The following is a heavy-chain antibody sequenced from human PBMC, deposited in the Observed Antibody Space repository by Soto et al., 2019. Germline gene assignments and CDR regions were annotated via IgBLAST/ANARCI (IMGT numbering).Heavy chain of an antibody. Sequence: QVRLQQWGAGLLKPSETLSLTCAVSGGSFSGYIWTWIRQTPGKGLQWIGQINHSGSSIYNPSLKNPVTISTMSNNKFSLELSSVTAADTAVYYCTRGLFSGSSYSGSWYYFDSWGQGTMVTVSS. V-gene: IGHV4-34*01. J-gene: IGHJ4*02. CDR3: TRGLFSGSSYSGSWYYFDS. D-gene: IGHD1-26*01. CDR1: GGSFSGYI. CDR2: INHSGSS.